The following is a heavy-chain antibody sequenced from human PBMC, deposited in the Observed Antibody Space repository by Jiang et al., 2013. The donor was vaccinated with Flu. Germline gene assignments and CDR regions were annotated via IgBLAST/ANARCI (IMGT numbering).Heavy chain of an antibody. J-gene: IGHJ4*02. CDR3: ARTLSYYDSSRPYYFDY. CDR1: GGSISSSSYY. D-gene: IGHD3-22*01. CDR2: IYYSGST. Sequence: GLVKPSETLSLTCTVSGGSISSSSYYWGWIRQPPGKGLEWIGSIYYSGSTYYNPSLKSRVTISVDTSKNQFSLKLSSVTAADTAVYYCARTLSYYDSSRPYYFDYWGQGTLVTVSS. V-gene: IGHV4-39*01.